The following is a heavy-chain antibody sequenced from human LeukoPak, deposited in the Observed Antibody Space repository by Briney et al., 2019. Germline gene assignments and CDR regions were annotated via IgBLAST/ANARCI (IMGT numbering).Heavy chain of an antibody. D-gene: IGHD3-3*01. J-gene: IGHJ5*02. CDR1: GYTFTSYG. CDR3: ARFYDFWSGYHNWFDP. V-gene: IGHV1-18*01. Sequence: GASVKVSCKASGYTFTSYGISWVRQAPGQGLAWMGWINVYNGNTNYAQKLQGRVTMTTDTSTSTAYMELRSLRSDDTAVYYCARFYDFWSGYHNWFDPWGQGTLVTVSS. CDR2: INVYNGNT.